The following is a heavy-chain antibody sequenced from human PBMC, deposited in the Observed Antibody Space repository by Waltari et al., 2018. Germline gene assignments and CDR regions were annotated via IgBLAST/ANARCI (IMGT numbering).Heavy chain of an antibody. CDR3: VKGGWGFGAFYEQH. D-gene: IGHD3-10*01. Sequence: EVQLVTSGGGLVQPGRSLRLACVGSGFRFDDYAMYWVRQRPGHVLVVLSRIGWNSGAIGYADSVRCRFSTSRDNARKSLYLQMGRRRPADTALYYCVKGGWGFGAFYEQHWGQGIQVTVSS. CDR1: GFRFDDYA. J-gene: IGHJ4*02. CDR2: IGWNSGAI. V-gene: IGHV3-9*01.